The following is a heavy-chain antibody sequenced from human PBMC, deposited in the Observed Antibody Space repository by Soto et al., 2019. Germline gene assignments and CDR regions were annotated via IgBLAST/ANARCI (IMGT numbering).Heavy chain of an antibody. CDR3: ASLAGMDV. CDR2: IYSGGST. CDR1: GFTVSSNY. V-gene: IGHV3-53*01. J-gene: IGHJ6*02. Sequence: EVQLVESGGGLIQPGGSLRLSCAASGFTVSSNYMSWVRQAPGKGLEWVAVIYSGGSTYYADSVKGRFTIFRDNSKNTLYLKINSLRAKDKPVYYWASLAGMDVWGQGTTVTVSS.